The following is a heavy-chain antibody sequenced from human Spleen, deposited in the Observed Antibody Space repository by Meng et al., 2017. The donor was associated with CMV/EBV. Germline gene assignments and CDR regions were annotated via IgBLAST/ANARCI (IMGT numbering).Heavy chain of an antibody. J-gene: IGHJ4*02. V-gene: IGHV2-5*02. CDR2: IYWDDDK. CDR1: GFSLSTSGVG. D-gene: IGHD2-8*01. Sequence: SGFSLSTSGVGVGWIRQPPGKALEWLALIYWDDDKRYSPSLKSRLTITKDTSKNQVVLTMTNMDPVDTATYYCARRRANGVSLYYFDYWGQGTLVTVSS. CDR3: ARRRANGVSLYYFDY.